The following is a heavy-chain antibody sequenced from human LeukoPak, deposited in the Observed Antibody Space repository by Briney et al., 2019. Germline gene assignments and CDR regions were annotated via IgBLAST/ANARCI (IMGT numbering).Heavy chain of an antibody. J-gene: IGHJ4*02. Sequence: GGSLRLSCAASGFTFSSYAMSWVRQAPGKGLEWVSAISGSGGSTYYADSVKGRFIISRDNSKNTLYLQMNSLRAEDTAVYYCAKSMVRGVIGPSTYFDYWGQGTLVTVSS. CDR2: ISGSGGST. D-gene: IGHD3-10*01. V-gene: IGHV3-23*01. CDR1: GFTFSSYA. CDR3: AKSMVRGVIGPSTYFDY.